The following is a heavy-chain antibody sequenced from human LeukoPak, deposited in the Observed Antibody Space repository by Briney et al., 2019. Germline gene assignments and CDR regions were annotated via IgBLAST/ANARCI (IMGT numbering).Heavy chain of an antibody. CDR1: GFTFSSYG. Sequence: GGSLRLSCAASGFTFSSYGMHWVRQAPGKGLEWVAFIRYDGSNKYYADSAKGRFTISRDNAKNSLYLQMNSLRAEDTAVYYCARDRNYYDRSGYYSNLYWGQGTLVTVSS. J-gene: IGHJ4*02. CDR2: IRYDGSNK. CDR3: ARDRNYYDRSGYYSNLY. V-gene: IGHV3-30*02. D-gene: IGHD3-22*01.